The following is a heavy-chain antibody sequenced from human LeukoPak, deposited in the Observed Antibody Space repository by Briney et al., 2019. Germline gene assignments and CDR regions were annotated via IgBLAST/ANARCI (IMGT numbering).Heavy chain of an antibody. D-gene: IGHD3-16*02. J-gene: IGHJ4*02. Sequence: ASVKVSCKASGYTFTSYGISWVRQAPGQGLEWMGWISAYSGNTNYAQKLQGRVTMATDTSTSTAYMELRSLRSDDTAVYYCAREGHYDYVWGSYRYIYSDYWGQGTLVTVSS. CDR3: AREGHYDYVWGSYRYIYSDY. V-gene: IGHV1-18*01. CDR2: ISAYSGNT. CDR1: GYTFTSYG.